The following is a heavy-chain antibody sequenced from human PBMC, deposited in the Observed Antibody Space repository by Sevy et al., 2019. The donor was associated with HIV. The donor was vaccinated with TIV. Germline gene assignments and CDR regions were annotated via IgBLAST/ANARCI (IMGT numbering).Heavy chain of an antibody. V-gene: IGHV4-59*08. CDR1: GDSISSNY. Sequence: SETLSLTCTVSGDSISSNYWNWIRQPPGKGLEWIGYIYYSGSTNYNPSLKSRVTISVDTSKNQFSLRLSSVTAADTAVYYCARQSVTYDILTGWNYYGVDVWGPGTTVTVSS. CDR3: ARQSVTYDILTGWNYYGVDV. D-gene: IGHD3-9*01. J-gene: IGHJ6*02. CDR2: IYYSGST.